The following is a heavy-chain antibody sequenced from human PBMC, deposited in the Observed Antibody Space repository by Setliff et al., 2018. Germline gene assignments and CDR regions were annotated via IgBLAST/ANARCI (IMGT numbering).Heavy chain of an antibody. D-gene: IGHD3-9*01. CDR3: AKHGAYNDFLTGYNFYYDMDV. J-gene: IGHJ6*02. CDR1: GFTFSSSA. V-gene: IGHV3-23*01. CDR2: ISSTITST. Sequence: GGSLRLSCAASGFTFSSSAMAWVRQAPGKGLEWVSAISSTITSTYYADSVKGRFTISRDNSKNTLYLQMNSLRGEDTAVYYCAKHGAYNDFLTGYNFYYDMDVWGQGTTVTVSS.